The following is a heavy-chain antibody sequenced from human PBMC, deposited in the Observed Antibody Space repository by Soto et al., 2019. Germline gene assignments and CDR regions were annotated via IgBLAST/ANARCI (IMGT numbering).Heavy chain of an antibody. CDR3: ARDDDYPDNGFDY. Sequence: QVQLVESGGGVVQPGTSLRLSCAASGFTFSRHGMHWVRQTPGKGLEWLAVILNDASGHWYADSVKGRFTISRDNFENTLYLHMNGLSLEDTAMYFCARDDDYPDNGFDYWGQGTLVTVSS. CDR1: GFTFSRHG. D-gene: IGHD4-17*01. J-gene: IGHJ4*02. V-gene: IGHV3-33*01. CDR2: ILNDASGH.